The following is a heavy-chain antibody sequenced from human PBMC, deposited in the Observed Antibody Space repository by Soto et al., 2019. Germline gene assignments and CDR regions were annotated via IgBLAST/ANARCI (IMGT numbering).Heavy chain of an antibody. Sequence: SQTLSLTCAISGDSVSSNSAAWNWIRQSPSRGLEWLGRTYYRSKWYNDYAVSVKSRITINPDTSKNQFSLQLNSVTPEDTAVYYCARGGTFLGYCTNGVCYTDPKRVWFDPWGQGTLVTVS. V-gene: IGHV6-1*01. D-gene: IGHD2-8*01. J-gene: IGHJ5*02. CDR2: TYYRSKWYN. CDR1: GDSVSSNSAA. CDR3: ARGGTFLGYCTNGVCYTDPKRVWFDP.